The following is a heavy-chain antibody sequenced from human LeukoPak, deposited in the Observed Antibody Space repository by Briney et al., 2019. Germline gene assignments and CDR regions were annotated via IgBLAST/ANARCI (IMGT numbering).Heavy chain of an antibody. V-gene: IGHV3-23*01. J-gene: IGHJ4*02. CDR1: GFTFSSYA. Sequence: GGSLRPSCAASGFTFSSYAMSWVRQAPGKGLEWVSAISGSGGSTYYADSVKGRFTISRDNSKNTLYLQMNGLRAEDTAVYYCAKENPSTYYDILTGYYFIDYWGQGTLVTVSS. CDR3: AKENPSTYYDILTGYYFIDY. CDR2: ISGSGGST. D-gene: IGHD3-9*01.